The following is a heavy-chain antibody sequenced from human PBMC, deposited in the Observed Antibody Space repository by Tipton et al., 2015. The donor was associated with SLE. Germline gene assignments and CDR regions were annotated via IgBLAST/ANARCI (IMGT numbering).Heavy chain of an antibody. CDR2: INHSGST. CDR3: ARGISSGWWNY. Sequence: TLSLTCAVYGGSFSSYYGSWIRQPPGKGLEWIGEINHSGSTNYDPSPKSRVTISVDTSKNQFSLKLSSVTAADTAVYYCARGISSGWWNYWGQGNLVTVSS. D-gene: IGHD6-19*01. V-gene: IGHV4-34*01. CDR1: GGSFSSYY. J-gene: IGHJ4*02.